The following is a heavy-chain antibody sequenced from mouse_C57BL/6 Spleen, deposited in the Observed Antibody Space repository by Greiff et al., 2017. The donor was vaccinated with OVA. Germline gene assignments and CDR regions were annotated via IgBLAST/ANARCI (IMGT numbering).Heavy chain of an antibody. Sequence: QVHVKQPGAELVRPGSSVKLSCKASGYTFTSYWMHWVKQRPIQGLEWIGNIDPSDSETHYNQKFKDKATLTVDKSSSTAYMQLSSLTSEDSAVYYCARGGSPGIDVWGTGTTVTVSS. J-gene: IGHJ1*03. CDR1: GYTFTSYW. CDR2: IDPSDSET. CDR3: ARGGSPGIDV. V-gene: IGHV1-52*01.